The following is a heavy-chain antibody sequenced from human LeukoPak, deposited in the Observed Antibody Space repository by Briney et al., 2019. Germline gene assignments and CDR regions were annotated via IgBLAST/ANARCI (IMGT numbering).Heavy chain of an antibody. V-gene: IGHV4-30-2*01. CDR2: IYHSGST. Sequence: PSETLSLTCTVSGGSISSGGYYWSWIRQPPGKGLEWIGYIYHSGSTYYNPSLKSRVTISVDRSKNQFSLKLSSVTAADTAVYYCARGARGYYDFWRPTYYYYYMDVWGKGTTVTVSS. CDR1: GGSISSGGYY. D-gene: IGHD3-3*01. J-gene: IGHJ6*03. CDR3: ARGARGYYDFWRPTYYYYYMDV.